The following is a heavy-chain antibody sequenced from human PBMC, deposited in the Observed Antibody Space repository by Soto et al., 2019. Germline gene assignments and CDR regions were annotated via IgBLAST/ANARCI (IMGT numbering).Heavy chain of an antibody. CDR1: GGSISSYY. CDR3: ARTYYDILTGWGMDV. CDR2: IYYSGST. J-gene: IGHJ6*02. Sequence: SETLSLTCTVSGGSISSYYWSWIRQPPGTGLEWIGYIYYSGSTNYNPSLKSRVTISVDTSKNQFSLKLSSVTAADTAVYYCARTYYDILTGWGMDVWGQGTTVTVSS. D-gene: IGHD3-9*01. V-gene: IGHV4-59*01.